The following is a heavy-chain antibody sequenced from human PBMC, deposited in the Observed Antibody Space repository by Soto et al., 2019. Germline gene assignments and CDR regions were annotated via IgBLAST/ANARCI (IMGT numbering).Heavy chain of an antibody. CDR1: GFTFSRYA. CDR2: ISGSGGST. J-gene: IGHJ5*02. Sequence: RGSLGLSCAASGFTFSRYAMSWVRQAPGKGLEWVSAISGSGGSTYYADSVKGRFTISRDNSKNTLYLQMNSLRAEDTAVYYCAKVRHQTVMGSMPWGQGTLATFP. CDR3: AKVRHQTVMGSMP. V-gene: IGHV3-23*01. D-gene: IGHD3-10*01.